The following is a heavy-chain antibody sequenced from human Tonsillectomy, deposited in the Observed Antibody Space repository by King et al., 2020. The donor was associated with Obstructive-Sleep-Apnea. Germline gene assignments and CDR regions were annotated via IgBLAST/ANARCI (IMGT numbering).Heavy chain of an antibody. CDR1: GFSLSTSGVG. Sequence: TLKESGPTLVKPTQTLTLTCTFSGFSLSTSGVGVGWIRQPPGKALEWLALIYLNDDKLYSPSLKSRLTITKDTSKNPVVLTMNNMDPVDTATYYCAHNLRRFGATDYWGQGTLVTVSS. CDR2: IYLNDDK. CDR3: AHNLRRFGATDY. D-gene: IGHD3-10*01. V-gene: IGHV2-5*01. J-gene: IGHJ4*02.